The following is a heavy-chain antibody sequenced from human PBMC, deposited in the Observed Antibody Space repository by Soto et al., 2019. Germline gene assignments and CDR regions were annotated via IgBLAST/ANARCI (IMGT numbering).Heavy chain of an antibody. J-gene: IGHJ5*02. Sequence: GGSLRLSCAASGFTLSDYDMLWVRQGTTKGLEWVSGIGATGDTFYPDSVKGRFSISRDPVKNYLYLQMNILRAEDTAVYYCARGAGCSGGRCYLSHWFDPWGQGTLVTVSS. CDR1: GFTLSDYD. V-gene: IGHV3-13*01. CDR3: ARGAGCSGGRCYLSHWFDP. D-gene: IGHD2-15*01. CDR2: IGATGDT.